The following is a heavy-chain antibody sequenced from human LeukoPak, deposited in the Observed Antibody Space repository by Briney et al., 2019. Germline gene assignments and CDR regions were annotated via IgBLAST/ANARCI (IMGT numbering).Heavy chain of an antibody. CDR1: GGSISSYY. V-gene: IGHV4-59*01. J-gene: IGHJ4*02. Sequence: PSETLSLTCTVSGGSISSYYWSWIRQPPGKGLEWIGYIYYSGSTNYNPSLKSRVTISVDTFKNQFSLKLSSVTAADTAVYYCARGSDYYDSSGPQEDYFDYWGQGTLVTVSS. CDR3: ARGSDYYDSSGPQEDYFDY. CDR2: IYYSGST. D-gene: IGHD3-22*01.